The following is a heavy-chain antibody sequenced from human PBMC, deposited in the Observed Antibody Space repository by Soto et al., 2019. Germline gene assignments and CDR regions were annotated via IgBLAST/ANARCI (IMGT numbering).Heavy chain of an antibody. D-gene: IGHD1-1*01. CDR3: ARGGLDPFVY. Sequence: PGGSLRLSCAASGFTFSSYWMHWVRQAPGKGLVWVSRMDPYETGISYADSVKGRFTVSRDNAKNTLYLQMDSLRAEDTAGYGCARGGLDPFVYWGQATLLTVPS. V-gene: IGHV3-74*01. CDR2: MDPYETGI. J-gene: IGHJ4*02. CDR1: GFTFSSYW.